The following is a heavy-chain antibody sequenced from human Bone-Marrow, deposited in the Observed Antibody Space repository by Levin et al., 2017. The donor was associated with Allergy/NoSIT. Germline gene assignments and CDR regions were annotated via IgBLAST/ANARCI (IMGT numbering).Heavy chain of an antibody. D-gene: IGHD3-16*02. J-gene: IGHJ3*02. CDR3: ARDAPVRFGDLSLLSDASDI. CDR1: GFSFSDHY. Sequence: PGGSLRLSCAASGFSFSDHYMSWIRQAPGKGLEWVSSISSRGSNIYYADSVKGRFTISRDNAANSLSLQMNSLRAEDTAVYYCARDAPVRFGDLSLLSDASDIWGQGTMVTVSS. V-gene: IGHV3-11*01. CDR2: ISSRGSNI.